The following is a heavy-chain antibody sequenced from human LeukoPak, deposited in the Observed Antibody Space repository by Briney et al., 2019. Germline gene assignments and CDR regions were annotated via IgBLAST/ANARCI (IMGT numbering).Heavy chain of an antibody. Sequence: SGPTLVNPTQPLTLTCTFSGFSLSTNAVGVGWIRQPPGKALEWLALIYWNGDQRYIPSLQSRLSITQATSKNQVVLTMTNMDPVDTATYYCAHKRNWVFVYWGQGTLVTVSS. CDR2: IYWNGDQ. CDR3: AHKRNWVFVY. J-gene: IGHJ4*02. V-gene: IGHV2-5*01. D-gene: IGHD7-27*01. CDR1: GFSLSTNAVG.